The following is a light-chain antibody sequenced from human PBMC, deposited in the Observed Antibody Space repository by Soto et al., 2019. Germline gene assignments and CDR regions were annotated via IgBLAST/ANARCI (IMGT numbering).Light chain of an antibody. CDR3: SQYIVYPWT. Sequence: DIHMTQSPSTLSASVGDRVTITCQASQSINTWLAWFQQQPGKAPKLLIYAASSLENAVPSRFSGSGSGTAFTLTISGLQPDDFATYYCSQYIVYPWTFGQGTKVEI. J-gene: IGKJ1*01. CDR2: AAS. V-gene: IGKV1-5*01. CDR1: QSINTW.